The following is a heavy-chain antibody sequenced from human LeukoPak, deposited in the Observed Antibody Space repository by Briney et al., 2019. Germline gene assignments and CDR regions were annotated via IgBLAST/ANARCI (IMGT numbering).Heavy chain of an antibody. V-gene: IGHV4-59*04. CDR1: GFTFSDYH. D-gene: IGHD3-10*01. CDR3: ARSPRGSGSSTLLGVAFDL. J-gene: IGHJ3*01. CDR2: IYYSGTT. Sequence: PGGSLRLSCAASGFTFSDYHMSWIRQAPGKGLEWIGTIYYSGTTYYNPSFKSRVTISVDTSKNQFSLKLTSVSAEDTAVYYCARSPRGSGSSTLLGVAFDLWGHGTKVTVSS.